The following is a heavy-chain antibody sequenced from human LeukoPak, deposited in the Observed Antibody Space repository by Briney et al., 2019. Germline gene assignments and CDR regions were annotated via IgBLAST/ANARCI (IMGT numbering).Heavy chain of an antibody. CDR3: ARGYCRNTCCYYGY. CDR1: GRSISSYY. V-gene: IGHV4-59*12. D-gene: IGHD2-2*01. Sequence: KASETLSLTCTVSGRSISSYYWSWLRQPPGKGLEWIGYIYYSGSTNYNPSLKSPVTISVGTSKDQFSLKLSSVTAADTALYYCARGYCRNTCCYYGYWGQGTLVTVSS. J-gene: IGHJ4*02. CDR2: IYYSGST.